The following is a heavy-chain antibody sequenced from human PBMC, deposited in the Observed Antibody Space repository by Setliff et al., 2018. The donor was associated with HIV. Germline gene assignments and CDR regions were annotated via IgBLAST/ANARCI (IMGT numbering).Heavy chain of an antibody. CDR2: IWYDGRNQ. D-gene: IGHD5-12*01. Sequence: GESLKISCAASGFTFSNYGMHWVRQAPGKGLEWLAVIWYDGRNQNYADSVKGRFTISRDNSKNTLSLQMNSLRAEDTAVYYCAKDAGDNGYHLGLFDHWGQGTLVTVSS. J-gene: IGHJ4*02. CDR1: GFTFSNYG. V-gene: IGHV3-33*06. CDR3: AKDAGDNGYHLGLFDH.